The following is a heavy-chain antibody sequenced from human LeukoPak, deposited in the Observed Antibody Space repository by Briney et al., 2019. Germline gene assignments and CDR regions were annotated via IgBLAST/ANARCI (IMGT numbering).Heavy chain of an antibody. D-gene: IGHD5-12*01. Sequence: PGGSLRLSCAASGFTFSSYAMSWVRQAPDKGPEWVAFIRYDGSNKDFADSVKGRFTISRDNSKNTLYLQMNSLRTDDTAVYYCAKATHSGYARGPNGDYWGQGTLVIVSS. CDR1: GFTFSSYA. V-gene: IGHV3-30*02. CDR3: AKATHSGYARGPNGDY. CDR2: IRYDGSNK. J-gene: IGHJ4*02.